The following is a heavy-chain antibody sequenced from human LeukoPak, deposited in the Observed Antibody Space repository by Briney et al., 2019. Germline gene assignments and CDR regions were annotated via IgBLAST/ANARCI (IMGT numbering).Heavy chain of an antibody. CDR2: IYTSGST. V-gene: IGHV4-4*07. J-gene: IGHJ6*03. Sequence: SETLSLTCTVSRGSISSYYWSWIRQPAGKGLEWIGRIYTSGSTNYNPSLKSRVTMSVDTSKNQFSLKLSSVTAADTAVYYCAREGITMVRGVIAPYYYYYMDVWGKGTTVTVSS. D-gene: IGHD3-10*01. CDR1: RGSISSYY. CDR3: AREGITMVRGVIAPYYYYYMDV.